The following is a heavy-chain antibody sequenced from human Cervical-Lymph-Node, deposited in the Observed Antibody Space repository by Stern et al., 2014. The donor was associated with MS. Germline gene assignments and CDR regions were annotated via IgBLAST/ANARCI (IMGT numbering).Heavy chain of an antibody. Sequence: VQLVESGAEVRNPGASVKISCKASGFSFTGHYLHWGRQAPGQGLEWMGMIHPNDDSTRYAQKFRGRVIMNTDPSTRTLYLERNSLRSEDAAVYFCARGDSYYGMDVWGQGTTVTVSS. CDR2: IHPNDDST. CDR3: ARGDSYYGMDV. V-gene: IGHV1-46*01. CDR1: GFSFTGHY. J-gene: IGHJ6*02.